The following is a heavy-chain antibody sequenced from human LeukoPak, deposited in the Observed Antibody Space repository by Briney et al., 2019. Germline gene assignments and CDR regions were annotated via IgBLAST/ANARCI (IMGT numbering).Heavy chain of an antibody. CDR2: ISYDGSNK. CDR1: GFTFSSYA. V-gene: IGHV3-30-3*01. CDR3: ARGRWLQARGPSFDY. J-gene: IGHJ4*02. Sequence: PGGSLRLSCVASGFTFSSYAMHWVRQAPGKGLEWVAVISYDGSNKYYADSVKGRFTISRDNSKNTLYLQMNSLRAEDTAVYYCARGRWLQARGPSFDYWGQGTLVTVSS. D-gene: IGHD5-24*01.